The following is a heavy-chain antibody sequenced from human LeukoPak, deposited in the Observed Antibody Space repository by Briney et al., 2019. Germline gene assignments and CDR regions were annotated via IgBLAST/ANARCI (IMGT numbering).Heavy chain of an antibody. D-gene: IGHD3-9*01. CDR3: ARDSMPPDDTWLPSDGWWRYFDWLSKEKNRGGDY. Sequence: SVKVSCKASGGTFSSYAISWVRQAPGQGLEWMGRIIPILGIANYAQKFQGRVTITADKSTSTAYMELSSLRSEDTAVYYCARDSMPPDDTWLPSDGWWRYFDWLSKEKNRGGDYWGQGTLVTVSS. V-gene: IGHV1-69*04. CDR2: IIPILGIA. CDR1: GGTFSSYA. J-gene: IGHJ4*02.